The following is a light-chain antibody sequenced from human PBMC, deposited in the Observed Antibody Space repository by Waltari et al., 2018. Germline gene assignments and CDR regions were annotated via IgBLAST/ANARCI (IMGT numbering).Light chain of an antibody. CDR1: QSVSSN. Sequence: EIVMTQSPATLSVSPGERATLSCRASQSVSSNLAWYQQKPGQAPRLLIYGASTRATGIPVSCSGSGSGTEFTLTISSLQSEDFAVYYCQQYNTWPPYTFSQGTKLEIK. CDR3: QQYNTWPPYT. V-gene: IGKV3-15*01. CDR2: GAS. J-gene: IGKJ2*01.